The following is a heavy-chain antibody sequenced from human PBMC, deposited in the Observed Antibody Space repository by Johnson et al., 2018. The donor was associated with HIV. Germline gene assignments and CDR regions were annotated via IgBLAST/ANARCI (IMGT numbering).Heavy chain of an antibody. D-gene: IGHD3-22*01. Sequence: VQLVESGGALVQPGGSLRLSCAASGFTFSSFSMRWVRQAPGKGLVWVSAISGVGGSTYYADSVKGRFPSSRDNAKNTLYLQMNSLNAEDTAVYYCARDQASGYYYDVFGIWGQGTMVTVSS. CDR3: ARDQASGYYYDVFGI. CDR2: ISGVGGST. CDR1: GFTFSSFS. J-gene: IGHJ3*02. V-gene: IGHV3-23*04.